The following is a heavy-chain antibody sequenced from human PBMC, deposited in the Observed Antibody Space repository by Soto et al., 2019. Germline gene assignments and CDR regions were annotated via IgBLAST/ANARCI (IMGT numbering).Heavy chain of an antibody. V-gene: IGHV3-53*02. J-gene: IGHJ6*02. CDR3: ARDWSKFSYNYPYYYAMDA. Sequence: EVQLVETGGGSIQPGGSLRLSCTVSGFSVTNSYINWVRQAPGKGLEWVSILYSSGTTYYADSVRGRFTVSRDDSKNTLFLHMNSLRADDTAVYYCARDWSKFSYNYPYYYAMDAWGQGTTVTVSS. CDR2: LYSSGTT. D-gene: IGHD5-18*01. CDR1: GFSVTNSY.